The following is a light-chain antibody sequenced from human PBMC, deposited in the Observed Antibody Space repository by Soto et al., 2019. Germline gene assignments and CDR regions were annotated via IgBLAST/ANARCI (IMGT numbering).Light chain of an antibody. V-gene: IGKV3D-15*01. CDR2: AAS. Sequence: EIVMTQSPATLSVSPGERATLSCRASQSVSSNLAWYQQKPGQAPRLLIFAASSRATGIPDRFSGSGSGTDFTLTISSLEAEDFAVYYCQQYNNWPRTFGQGTKVDI. J-gene: IGKJ1*01. CDR1: QSVSSN. CDR3: QQYNNWPRT.